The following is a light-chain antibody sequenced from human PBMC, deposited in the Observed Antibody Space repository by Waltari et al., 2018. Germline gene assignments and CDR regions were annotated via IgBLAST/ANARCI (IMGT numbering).Light chain of an antibody. Sequence: DIQMTQSPSTLSASVGDRVTITCRASQSISSRLAGYQQKPGKAPKLLIYKASSLESGVPSRFSGSGSGTEFTLTISSLQPDDFATYYCQQYNSYSPTWTFGQGTKVEIK. V-gene: IGKV1-5*03. CDR1: QSISSR. CDR3: QQYNSYSPTWT. CDR2: KAS. J-gene: IGKJ1*01.